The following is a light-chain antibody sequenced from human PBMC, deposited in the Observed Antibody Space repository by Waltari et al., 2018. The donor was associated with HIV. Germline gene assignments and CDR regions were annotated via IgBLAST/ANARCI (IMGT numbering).Light chain of an antibody. CDR1: HSVFYRPNNKNY. V-gene: IGKV4-1*01. CDR3: QQYLSPPPT. Sequence: DVVLTQSPASLAVSLGERATINCKSTHSVFYRPNNKNYIAWYQQRPGQAPKLLIYWASARESGVSDRFSGSGSGTNFTLTITSLKTEDVAIYFCQQYLSPPPTFGQGTKVQIK. CDR2: WAS. J-gene: IGKJ1*01.